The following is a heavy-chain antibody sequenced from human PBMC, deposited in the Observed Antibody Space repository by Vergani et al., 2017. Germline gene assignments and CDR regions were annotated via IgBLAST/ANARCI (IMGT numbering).Heavy chain of an antibody. V-gene: IGHV4-39*01. CDR1: GGSISSSSYY. CDR3: ARRGIAAPIDY. J-gene: IGHJ4*02. D-gene: IGHD6-13*01. Sequence: QLQLQESGPGLVKHSETLSLTCTVSGGSISSSSYYWGWIRQPPGKGLEWIGSIYYSGSTYYNPSLKSRVTISVDTSKNQFSLKLSSVTAADTAVYYCARRGIAAPIDYWGQGTLVTVSS. CDR2: IYYSGST.